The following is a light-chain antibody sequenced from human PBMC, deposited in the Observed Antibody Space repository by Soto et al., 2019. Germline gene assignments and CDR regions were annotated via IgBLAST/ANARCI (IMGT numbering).Light chain of an antibody. CDR2: AAS. Sequence: DIQMTQSPSSLSASVGDRVTITCRASQSISSYLNWYQQKPGKAPKLLIYAASSLQSGVPSRFSGSGSGTDFTLTISSLQPEDFATYYCQQCYSNPITFGPGTKVDIK. CDR3: QQCYSNPIT. CDR1: QSISSY. J-gene: IGKJ3*01. V-gene: IGKV1-39*01.